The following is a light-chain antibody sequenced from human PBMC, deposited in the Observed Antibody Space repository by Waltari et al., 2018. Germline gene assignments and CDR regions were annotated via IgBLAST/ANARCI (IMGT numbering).Light chain of an antibody. CDR1: QSLLFSSNNKNY. V-gene: IGKV4-1*01. CDR3: QQYYNIPQT. Sequence: DIVMTQSPDSLGVSLGERATINSKSSQSLLFSSNNKNYLAWYQQRPGQPPKLLIYWASTRESGVPDRFTGSGSGTDFTLTISSLQAEDVAVYYCQQYYNIPQTFGPGTTVDIK. J-gene: IGKJ3*01. CDR2: WAS.